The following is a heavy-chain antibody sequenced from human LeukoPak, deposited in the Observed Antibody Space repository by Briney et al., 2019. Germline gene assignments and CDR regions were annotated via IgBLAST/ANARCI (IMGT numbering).Heavy chain of an antibody. D-gene: IGHD3-22*01. J-gene: IGHJ4*02. Sequence: SETLSLTCAVSGGSISSGGYSWSWIRQPPGKGLEWIGYIYHSGSTYYNPSLKSRVTISVDRSKNQFSLKLSSVTAADTAVYYCARGEYYYDSSGYSPLNFDYWGQGTLVTVSS. CDR3: ARGEYYYDSSGYSPLNFDY. CDR1: GGSISSGGYS. CDR2: IYHSGST. V-gene: IGHV4-30-2*01.